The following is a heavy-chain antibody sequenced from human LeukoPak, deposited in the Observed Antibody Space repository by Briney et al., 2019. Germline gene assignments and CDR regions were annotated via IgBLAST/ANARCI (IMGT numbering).Heavy chain of an antibody. J-gene: IGHJ6*02. D-gene: IGHD3-10*01. V-gene: IGHV1-2*02. CDR1: GYTFTGYY. CDR3: ASPSLVRGYYYYGMDV. CDR2: INPNSGGT. Sequence: EASVKVSCKASGYTFTGYYMHWVRQAPGQGLEWMGWINPNSGGTNYAQKFQGRVTMTRDTSISTAYMELSRLRSDDTAVYYCASPSLVRGYYYYGMDVWGQGTTGTGSS.